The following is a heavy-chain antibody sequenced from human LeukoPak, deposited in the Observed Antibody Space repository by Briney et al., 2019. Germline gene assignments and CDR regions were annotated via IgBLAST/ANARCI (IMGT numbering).Heavy chain of an antibody. V-gene: IGHV4-59*01. J-gene: IGHJ4*02. CDR2: IYDIVST. CDR3: ARDLYGSGNYYFDY. Sequence: SETLPLTCTVSGGSISRYYWSWIRQPPGKGLEWIGYIYDIVSTNYSPSLKSRVTISVDTSKNQFSLKLSSVTAADTAVYYCARDLYGSGNYYFDYWGQGTLVTVSS. D-gene: IGHD3-10*01. CDR1: GGSISRYY.